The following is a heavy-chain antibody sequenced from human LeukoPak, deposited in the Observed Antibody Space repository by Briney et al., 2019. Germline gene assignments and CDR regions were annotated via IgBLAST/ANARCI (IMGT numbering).Heavy chain of an antibody. Sequence: SETLSLTCSVSAGSISNYYWSWLRQPPGQGLEWIGYIYYSGTPSYTPSLKSRVTISVGASKGQFSVKLNSVTAADTAVYYCARGGGVFDYWGQGTLVTVSS. CDR2: IYYSGTP. CDR3: ARGGGVFDY. D-gene: IGHD2-8*02. CDR1: AGSISNYY. V-gene: IGHV4-59*01. J-gene: IGHJ4*02.